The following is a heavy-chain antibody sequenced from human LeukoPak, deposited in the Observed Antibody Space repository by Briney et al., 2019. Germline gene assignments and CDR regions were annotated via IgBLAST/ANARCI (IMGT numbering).Heavy chain of an antibody. CDR1: GFTFRSYS. Sequence: GGSLRPSCAASGFTFRSYSMNWVRQAPGKGLEWVSYISSSSTIYYADSVKGRFTISRDNAKNSLYLQMNSLRAEDTAVYYCARDPLEDIVVVVGRNWGQGTLVTVSS. D-gene: IGHD2-15*01. CDR2: ISSSSTI. J-gene: IGHJ4*02. CDR3: ARDPLEDIVVVVGRN. V-gene: IGHV3-48*01.